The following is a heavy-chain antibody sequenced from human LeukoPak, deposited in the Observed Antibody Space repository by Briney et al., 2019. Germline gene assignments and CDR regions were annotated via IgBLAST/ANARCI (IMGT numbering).Heavy chain of an antibody. CDR3: ARVGHYDFWSGYYTGRKSANLNWFDP. V-gene: IGHV4-34*01. CDR1: GGSFSGYY. Sequence: SETLSLTCAVYGGSFSGYYWSWIRQPSGKGLEWIGEINHSGSTNYNPSLKSRVTISVDTSKNQFSLKLSSVTAADTAVYYCARVGHYDFWSGYYTGRKSANLNWFDPWGQGTLVTVSS. J-gene: IGHJ5*02. D-gene: IGHD3-3*01. CDR2: INHSGST.